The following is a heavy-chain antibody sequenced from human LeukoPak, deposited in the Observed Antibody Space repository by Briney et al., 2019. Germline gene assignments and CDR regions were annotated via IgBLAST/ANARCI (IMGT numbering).Heavy chain of an antibody. CDR2: VSGSGSNT. D-gene: IGHD4-23*01. CDR1: GFTFSTYG. CDR3: AKSLDYGGNRARLDF. Sequence: PGGSLRLSCAASGFTFSTYGMNWVRQAPGKGLEWVSAVSGSGSNTYYARSVKGRFTVSRDNSKNTLYLQMNSLRVDDTAVYYCAKSLDYGGNRARLDFWGQGTLVTVSS. J-gene: IGHJ4*02. V-gene: IGHV3-23*01.